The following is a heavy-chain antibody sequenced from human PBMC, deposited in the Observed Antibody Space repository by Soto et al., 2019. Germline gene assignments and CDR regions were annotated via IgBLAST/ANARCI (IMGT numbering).Heavy chain of an antibody. Sequence: QVQLVQSGAEVKKPGSSVKVSCKASGGTFSSYTISWVRQAPGQGLEWMGRLIPILGIANYAQKFQGRVTITAYKSTSTAYMELSSLRSEDTAVYYCARFVVVVAATHSDDAFDIWGQGTMVTVSS. V-gene: IGHV1-69*02. CDR2: LIPILGIA. J-gene: IGHJ3*02. CDR3: ARFVVVVAATHSDDAFDI. D-gene: IGHD2-15*01. CDR1: GGTFSSYT.